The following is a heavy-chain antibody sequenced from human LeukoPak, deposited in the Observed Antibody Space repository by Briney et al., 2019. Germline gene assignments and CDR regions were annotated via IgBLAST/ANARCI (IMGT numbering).Heavy chain of an antibody. CDR1: GFTFSSYG. CDR2: IRYGGSNK. D-gene: IGHD3-10*01. CDR3: AKLPYGSGSYYNGYVDY. Sequence: PGGSLRLSCAASGFTFSSYGMHWVRQAPGKGLEWVAFIRYGGSNKYYADSVKGRFTISRDNSKNTLYLQMNSLRAEDTAVYYCAKLPYGSGSYYNGYVDYWGQGTLVTVSS. V-gene: IGHV3-30*02. J-gene: IGHJ4*02.